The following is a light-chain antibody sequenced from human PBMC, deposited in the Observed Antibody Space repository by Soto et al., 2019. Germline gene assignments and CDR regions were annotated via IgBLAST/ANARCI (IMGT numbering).Light chain of an antibody. CDR1: QSIRGW. J-gene: IGKJ1*01. CDR2: DAS. V-gene: IGKV1-5*01. Sequence: DIQMTQSPSTLSASVGDRVTITCRASQSIRGWLTWYQQKPGKAPKVLISDASNLESGVPSRFSGSGSGTEFTLTISSLQPDDFAIYYCQQYDSYPRTVGQGTKVEIK. CDR3: QQYDSYPRT.